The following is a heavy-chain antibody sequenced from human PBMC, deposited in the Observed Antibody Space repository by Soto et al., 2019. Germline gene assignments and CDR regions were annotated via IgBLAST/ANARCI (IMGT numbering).Heavy chain of an antibody. V-gene: IGHV4-39*01. J-gene: IGHJ3*02. CDR3: ATGDVDTAMHSAVDT. D-gene: IGHD5-18*01. CDR1: GGSISSSSYY. CDR2: IYYSGST. Sequence: SETLSLTCTVSGGSISSSSYYWGWIRQPPGKGLEGIGSIYYSGSTYYNPSLERRVTISVDTSNIQFSLKLSSVTAADTSVYDCATGDVDTAMHSAVDTWGQWTMVT.